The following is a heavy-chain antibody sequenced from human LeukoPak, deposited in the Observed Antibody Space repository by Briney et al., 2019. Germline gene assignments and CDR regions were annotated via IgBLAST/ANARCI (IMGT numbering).Heavy chain of an antibody. CDR2: IYSGGST. Sequence: GGSLRLSCAASGFSVSSNYMSWVRQAPGKGLEWVSVIYSGGSTYYADSVKGRFTISRDNSKNTLYLQMKSLRAEDTAVYYCARTDETAPAEDFQHWGQGTLVIVSS. J-gene: IGHJ1*01. V-gene: IGHV3-53*01. CDR3: ARTDETAPAEDFQH. D-gene: IGHD2-21*02. CDR1: GFSVSSNY.